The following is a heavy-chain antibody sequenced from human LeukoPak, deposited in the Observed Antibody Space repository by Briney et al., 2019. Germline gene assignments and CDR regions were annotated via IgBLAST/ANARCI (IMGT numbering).Heavy chain of an antibody. CDR2: TSGSGGST. D-gene: IGHD3-10*01. CDR1: GFSFRSYA. J-gene: IGHJ4*02. V-gene: IGHV3-23*01. Sequence: GGSLRLSCAASGFSFRSYAMSWVRQAPGKGLEWVSATSGSGGSTYYADSVKGRFTISRDNSKNTLYLQMNSLRAEDTAVYYCAKEAYYGSTTAYWGQGTLVTVSS. CDR3: AKEAYYGSTTAY.